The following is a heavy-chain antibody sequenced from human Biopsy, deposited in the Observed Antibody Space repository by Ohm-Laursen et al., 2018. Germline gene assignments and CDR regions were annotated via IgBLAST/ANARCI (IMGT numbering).Heavy chain of an antibody. J-gene: IGHJ4*02. D-gene: IGHD2-15*01. CDR2: IYYRGNT. CDR1: GGSISSNYYY. V-gene: IGHV4-39*01. Sequence: SDTLSLTCPVSGGSISSNYYYWGWIRQPPGKGLEWIGSIYYRGNTNYNPSLKNRVTISVATSKNQFSLKLSSATAADTAVFYCARHGSQGYCTGGSCVDYWGQGALVTVSS. CDR3: ARHGSQGYCTGGSCVDY.